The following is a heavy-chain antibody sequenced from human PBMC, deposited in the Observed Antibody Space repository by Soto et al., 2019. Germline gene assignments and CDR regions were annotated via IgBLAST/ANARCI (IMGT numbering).Heavy chain of an antibody. V-gene: IGHV3-23*01. CDR1: GFSLSSYA. CDR3: SKVRYYYDSSDSFDY. D-gene: IGHD3-22*01. J-gene: IGHJ4*02. CDR2: ISGSGGST. Sequence: PWGSLRLCCAACGFSLSSYAMSVVRQAPGKGLEWVSAISGSGGSTYYADSVKGRFTISRDNSKNTLYLQMNSLRAEDTAVYYCSKVRYYYDSSDSFDYWAQGTLVTVSS.